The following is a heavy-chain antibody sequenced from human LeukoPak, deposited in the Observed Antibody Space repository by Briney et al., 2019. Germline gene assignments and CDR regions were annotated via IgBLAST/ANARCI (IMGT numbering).Heavy chain of an antibody. CDR1: GITFSSYS. CDR3: ARDLYGSGGYYYGMDV. V-gene: IGHV3-48*04. CDR2: ISSSSSTI. J-gene: IGHJ6*02. Sequence: GGSLRLSCAASGITFSSYSMNWVRQAPGKGLEWVSYISSSSSTIYYADSVKGRFTISRDNAKNSLYLQMNSLRAEDTAVYYCARDLYGSGGYYYGMDVWGQGTTVTVSS. D-gene: IGHD3-10*01.